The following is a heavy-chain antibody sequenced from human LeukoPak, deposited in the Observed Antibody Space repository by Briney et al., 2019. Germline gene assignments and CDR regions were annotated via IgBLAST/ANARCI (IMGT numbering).Heavy chain of an antibody. D-gene: IGHD1-26*01. CDR3: ARVGATKTRSNWFDP. Sequence: GESLKISCKGSGYSFTNYWIGWVRQMPGKGLEWMGIIYPGDSDSRYSPSFQGQVTISADKSISTAYLQWSSLKASDTAMYYCARVGATKTRSNWFDPWGQGTLVTVSS. J-gene: IGHJ5*02. CDR1: GYSFTNYW. V-gene: IGHV5-51*01. CDR2: IYPGDSDS.